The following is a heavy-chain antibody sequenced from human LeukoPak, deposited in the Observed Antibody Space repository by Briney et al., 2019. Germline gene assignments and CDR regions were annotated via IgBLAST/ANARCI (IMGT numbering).Heavy chain of an antibody. CDR2: ISGSGGST. CDR3: AKGGSSGSYYSYFDY. CDR1: GFTFSSYA. Sequence: GGSLRLSCAASGFTFSSYAMSWVRQAPGKGLEWVSAISGSGGSTYYADSVNGRFTISRDNSKNTLYLQMNSLRAEDTAVYYCAKGGSSGSYYSYFDYWGQGTLVTVSS. V-gene: IGHV3-23*01. J-gene: IGHJ4*02. D-gene: IGHD1-26*01.